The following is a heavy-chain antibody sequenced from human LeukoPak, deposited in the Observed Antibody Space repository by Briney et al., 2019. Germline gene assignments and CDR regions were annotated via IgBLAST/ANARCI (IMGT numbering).Heavy chain of an antibody. CDR1: GRSFSGYY. CDR3: ARDRGVVVVAATLRRGSGMDV. Sequence: SETLSLTCAVYGRSFSGYYWSWIRQPPGKGLEWIGEINHSGSTNYNPSLKSRVTISVDTSKNQFSLKLSSVTAADTAVYYCARDRGVVVVAATLRRGSGMDVWGQGTTVTVSS. V-gene: IGHV4-34*01. CDR2: INHSGST. D-gene: IGHD2-15*01. J-gene: IGHJ6*02.